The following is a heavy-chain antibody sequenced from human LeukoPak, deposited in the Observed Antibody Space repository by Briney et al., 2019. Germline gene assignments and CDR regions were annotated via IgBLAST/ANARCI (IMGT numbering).Heavy chain of an antibody. CDR2: ISSSGSTI. V-gene: IGHV3-48*03. Sequence: PGGSLRLSCAASGFTFSSYEMNWVRQAPGKGLEWVSYISSSGSTIYYADSVKGRFTISRGNAKNSLYLQMNSLRAEDTAVYYCARGPYSSGWYYFGEAYYYYGMDVWGQGTTVTVSS. CDR1: GFTFSSYE. CDR3: ARGPYSSGWYYFGEAYYYYGMDV. D-gene: IGHD6-19*01. J-gene: IGHJ6*02.